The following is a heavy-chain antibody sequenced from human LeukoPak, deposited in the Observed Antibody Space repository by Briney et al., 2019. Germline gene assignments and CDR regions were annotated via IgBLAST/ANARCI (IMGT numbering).Heavy chain of an antibody. V-gene: IGHV3-23*01. Sequence: GGSLRLSCAASGFTFSSYAMSWVRQAPGKGLEWVSSISGSGGSTYYADSVRGRFTVSRDNSRNTLALQMNSLRAEDTAVYYCAKDIQLSTWGLGTMVTVSS. J-gene: IGHJ3*01. CDR1: GFTFSSYA. CDR3: AKDIQLST. D-gene: IGHD3-16*02. CDR2: ISGSGGST.